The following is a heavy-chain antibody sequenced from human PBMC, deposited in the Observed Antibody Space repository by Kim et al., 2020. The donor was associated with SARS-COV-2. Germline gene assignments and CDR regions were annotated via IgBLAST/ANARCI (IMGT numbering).Heavy chain of an antibody. CDR3: ARRKRVAVAGTTSDY. V-gene: IGHV4-39*01. D-gene: IGHD6-19*01. CDR1: GGSISSSSYY. CDR2: IYYSGST. J-gene: IGHJ4*02. Sequence: SETLSLTCTVSGGSISSSSYYWGWIRQPPGKGLEWIGSIYYSGSTYYNPSLKSRVTISVDTSKNQFSLKLSSVTAADTAVYYCARRKRVAVAGTTSDYWGQGTLVTVSS.